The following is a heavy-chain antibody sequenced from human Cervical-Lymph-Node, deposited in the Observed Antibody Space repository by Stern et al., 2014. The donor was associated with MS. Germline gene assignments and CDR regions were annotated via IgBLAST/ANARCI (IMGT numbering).Heavy chain of an antibody. CDR3: AAGYCSGGDCYIPPFDY. V-gene: IGHV2-5*02. Sequence: QVTLRESGPTVVIPSQTLTLTCTFSGFSLSTSGMGVGWIRQPPGKALEWLALLYWDDDTRYSPSLKSRLTITKDTSKNHVVLTMTDMEPVDTGTYYCAAGYCSGGDCYIPPFDYWGQGTLVTVSS. D-gene: IGHD2-15*01. J-gene: IGHJ4*02. CDR2: LYWDDDT. CDR1: GFSLSTSGMG.